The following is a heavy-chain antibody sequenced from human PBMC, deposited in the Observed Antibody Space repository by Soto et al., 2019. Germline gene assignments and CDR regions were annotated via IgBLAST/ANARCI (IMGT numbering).Heavy chain of an antibody. CDR3: ARVSMIVVAEGNFDY. D-gene: IGHD3-22*01. V-gene: IGHV4-38-2*01. CDR1: GYSISSGYY. CDR2: IYHSGST. Sequence: SETLSLTCAVSGYSISSGYYWGWIRQPPGKGLEWIGSIYHSGSTYYNPSLKSRVTISVDTSKNQFSLKLSSVTAADTAVYYCARVSMIVVAEGNFDYWGQGALVTVSS. J-gene: IGHJ4*02.